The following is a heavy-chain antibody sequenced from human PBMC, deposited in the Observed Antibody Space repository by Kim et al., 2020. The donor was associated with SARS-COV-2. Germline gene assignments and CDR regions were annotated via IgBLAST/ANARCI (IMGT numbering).Heavy chain of an antibody. V-gene: IGHV3-23*01. CDR2: ISSGGITT. J-gene: IGHJ4*02. Sequence: GGSLRLSCAASGFTFSNYAMSWVRQAPGRGLEWVSTISSGGITTDYADSVKGRFTISRENSKNTLSLQMNSLRAEDTAVYYCAKGTPSTTYSATDYWGQGTLVTVSS. CDR1: GFTFSNYA. D-gene: IGHD2-2*01. CDR3: AKGTPSTTYSATDY.